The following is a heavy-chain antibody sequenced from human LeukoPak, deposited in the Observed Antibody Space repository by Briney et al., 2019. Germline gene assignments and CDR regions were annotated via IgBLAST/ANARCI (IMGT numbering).Heavy chain of an antibody. V-gene: IGHV3-30*02. J-gene: IGHJ4*02. CDR1: GFTFSNYG. Sequence: SGGSLRLSCVASGFTFSNYGIHWVRQAPGKGLEWVAFIRYDGSNKYHADSVKGRFTISRDNSKNTSYLQMNSLRPDDTAVYYCVRDYYYFGSGSVGSPDYWGQGTLITVSS. D-gene: IGHD3-10*01. CDR3: VRDYYYFGSGSVGSPDY. CDR2: IRYDGSNK.